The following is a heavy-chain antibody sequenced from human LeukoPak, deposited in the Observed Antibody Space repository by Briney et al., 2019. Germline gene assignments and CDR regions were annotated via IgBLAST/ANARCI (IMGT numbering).Heavy chain of an antibody. CDR1: GFXFSGFY. Sequence: PGGSLKLSCAASGFXFSGFYVHWVRQASGRGLEWVGPIRNKPNSYTTVYAASVKGRFTISRDDSKNTAYLQMNSLKAEDTAVYYCTRQECSGGSCSYVDFWGQGTLVTVSS. CDR3: TRQECSGGSCSYVDF. J-gene: IGHJ4*02. D-gene: IGHD2-15*01. CDR2: IRNKPNSYTT. V-gene: IGHV3-73*01.